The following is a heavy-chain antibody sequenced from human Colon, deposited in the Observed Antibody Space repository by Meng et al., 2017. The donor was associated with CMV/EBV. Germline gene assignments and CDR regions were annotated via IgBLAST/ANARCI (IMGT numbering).Heavy chain of an antibody. CDR3: ARALTTIYP. Sequence: GESLKISCVVSGFSLSSTWMHWVRQAPGKGPEWVARINSDGTKTRFADSVKGRFTISRDNAKNLLFLQMNSLRAEDTAVYYCARALTTIYPWGQGTLVTVSS. J-gene: IGHJ5*02. CDR2: INSDGTKT. D-gene: IGHD4-11*01. V-gene: IGHV3-74*01. CDR1: GFSLSSTW.